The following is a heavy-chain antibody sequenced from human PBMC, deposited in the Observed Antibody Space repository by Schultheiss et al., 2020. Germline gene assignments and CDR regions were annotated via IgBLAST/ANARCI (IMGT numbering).Heavy chain of an antibody. Sequence: GGSLRLSCAASGFTFSNAWMSWVRQAPGKGLEWVSAIDSTSSYIYYADSVKGRFTISRDNAKNTLYLQMNSLRAEDTAVYYCARGGRRGYSYGPNMSYYYGMDVWGQGTTVTVSS. CDR2: IDSTSSYI. D-gene: IGHD5-18*01. J-gene: IGHJ6*02. CDR3: ARGGRRGYSYGPNMSYYYGMDV. V-gene: IGHV3-21*01. CDR1: GFTFSNAW.